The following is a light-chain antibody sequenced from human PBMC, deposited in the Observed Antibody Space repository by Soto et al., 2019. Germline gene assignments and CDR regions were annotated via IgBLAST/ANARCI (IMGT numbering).Light chain of an antibody. CDR3: QQRSNWPPIT. J-gene: IGKJ5*01. CDR2: GAS. V-gene: IGKV3-11*01. Sequence: IVLTQSPATLSVSPGERATLSCRASQSVNSNLAWYQQKPGQAPRLLIYGASSRATGIPDRFSGSGSGTDFTLTISSLEPEDFAVYYCQQRSNWPPITFGQGTRLEIK. CDR1: QSVNSN.